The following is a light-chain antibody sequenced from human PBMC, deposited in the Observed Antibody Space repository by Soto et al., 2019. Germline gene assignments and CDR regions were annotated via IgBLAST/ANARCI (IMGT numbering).Light chain of an antibody. V-gene: IGKV1-39*01. CDR2: AAT. CDR1: ESIRSY. CDR3: QQSYSTQYT. J-gene: IGKJ2*01. Sequence: DIQMTQSPSSLSASVGDRVTITCRASESIRSYLNWYQQKPGKAPKLLIYAATILQSGVPSRFSGSGSGTVFTLTISSLQPEDFATYYCQQSYSTQYTFGQGTKLEIK.